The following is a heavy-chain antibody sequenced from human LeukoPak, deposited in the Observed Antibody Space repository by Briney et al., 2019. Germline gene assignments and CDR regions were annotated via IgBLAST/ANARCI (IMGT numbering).Heavy chain of an antibody. D-gene: IGHD6-6*01. V-gene: IGHV3-30*03. Sequence: PGRSLRLSCAASGFTFSSYGMHWVRQAPGKGLEWVAVISYDGSNKYYADSVKGRFTISRDNSKNTLYLQMNSLRAEDTAVYYCARDTGYSSSSGSGYFDYWGQGTLVTVSS. J-gene: IGHJ4*02. CDR2: ISYDGSNK. CDR1: GFTFSSYG. CDR3: ARDTGYSSSSGSGYFDY.